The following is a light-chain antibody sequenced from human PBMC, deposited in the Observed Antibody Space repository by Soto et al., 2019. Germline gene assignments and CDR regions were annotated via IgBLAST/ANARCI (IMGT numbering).Light chain of an antibody. Sequence: DVVLTQSPLSLPVNFGQPASISCRSSKSLVYSDGNTHLSWFHQRPGQSPRRLIYRVSSRDSGVPDRFSGSGSGTDFTLTISRLEPEDFAVYYCQQYGSSPWTFGQGTKVEIK. CDR1: KSLVYSDGNTH. J-gene: IGKJ1*01. CDR2: RVS. V-gene: IGKV2-30*01. CDR3: QQYGSSPWT.